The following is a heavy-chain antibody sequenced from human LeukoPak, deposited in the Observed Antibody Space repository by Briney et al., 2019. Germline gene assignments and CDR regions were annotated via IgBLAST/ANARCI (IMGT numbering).Heavy chain of an antibody. J-gene: IGHJ1*01. Sequence: SQTLSLTCTVSGASISSGGSYWSWIRQHPGRGLECIGYISYSGRTYYNPSLKSRVTISVDTSKNQFSLKLSSLTAADTAVYYCARDDGPWYFQQWGQGTLVTVSS. V-gene: IGHV4-31*03. D-gene: IGHD4-17*01. CDR3: ARDDGPWYFQQ. CDR1: GASISSGGSY. CDR2: ISYSGRT.